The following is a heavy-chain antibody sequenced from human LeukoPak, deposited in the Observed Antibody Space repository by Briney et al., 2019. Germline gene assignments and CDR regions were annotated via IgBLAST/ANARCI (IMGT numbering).Heavy chain of an antibody. CDR2: IYSGGST. V-gene: IGHV3-53*01. CDR1: GFTFSSNY. CDR3: ARAVAGYSYGYLIDYYYMDV. Sequence: PGGSLRLSCAASGFTFSSNYMSWVRQAPGKGLEWVSVIYSGGSTYYSDSVKGRFTISRDNYKNTLYLQMNSLRAEDTAVYYCARAVAGYSYGYLIDYYYMDVWGKGTTVTVSS. J-gene: IGHJ6*03. D-gene: IGHD5-18*01.